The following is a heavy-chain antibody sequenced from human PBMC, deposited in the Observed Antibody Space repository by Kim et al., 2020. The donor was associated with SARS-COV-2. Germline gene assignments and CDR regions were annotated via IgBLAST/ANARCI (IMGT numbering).Heavy chain of an antibody. CDR1: GFTFSSYA. CDR3: AREVAVAGNYYFDY. D-gene: IGHD6-19*01. J-gene: IGHJ4*02. CDR2: ISYDGSNK. V-gene: IGHV3-30-3*01. Sequence: GGSLRLSCAASGFTFSSYAMHWVRQAPGKGLEWVAVISYDGSNKYYADSVKGRFTISRDNSKNTLYLQMNSLRAEDTAVYYCAREVAVAGNYYFDYWGQGTLVTVSS.